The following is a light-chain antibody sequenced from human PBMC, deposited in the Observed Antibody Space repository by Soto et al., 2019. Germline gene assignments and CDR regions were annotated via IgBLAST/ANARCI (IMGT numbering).Light chain of an antibody. CDR1: TSNDGRSA. Sequence: QSVLTQPPSASETPGQRLIISCPGTTSNDGRSAVNWYQQLPGTAPRLLIYSDNRRPSGVPDRFSGSESGTSASLAIGELQSDDEADYYCAAWDDSLNGHVVFGGGTKLTVL. V-gene: IGLV1-44*01. CDR2: SDN. CDR3: AAWDDSLNGHVV. J-gene: IGLJ2*01.